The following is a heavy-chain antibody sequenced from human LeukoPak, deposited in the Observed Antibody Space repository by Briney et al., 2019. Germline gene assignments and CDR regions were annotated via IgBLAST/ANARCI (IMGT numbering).Heavy chain of an antibody. Sequence: ASETLSLTCTVSGDSISSGGYYWSWIRQHPGKGLEWIGYSYYSGSTYYNPFLKSRVTISIDTSKNQFSLKLNSVTAADTAVYYCARVGGVNSVVYWGQGTLVTVSS. CDR1: GDSISSGGYY. V-gene: IGHV4-31*03. J-gene: IGHJ4*02. D-gene: IGHD2-21*01. CDR2: SYYSGST. CDR3: ARVGGVNSVVY.